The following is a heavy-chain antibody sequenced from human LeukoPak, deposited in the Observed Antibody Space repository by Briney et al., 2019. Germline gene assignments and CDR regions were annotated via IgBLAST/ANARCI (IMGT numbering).Heavy chain of an antibody. V-gene: IGHV3-21*01. Sequence: GGSLRLSCAASGFTFSSYSMNWVRQAPGKGLEWVSSISSSSSYIYYADSVKGRFTISRDNAKNSLYLQMSSLRAEDTAVYYCARAPYYGDYVFDYWGQGTLVTVSS. CDR3: ARAPYYGDYVFDY. J-gene: IGHJ4*02. CDR2: ISSSSSYI. CDR1: GFTFSSYS. D-gene: IGHD4-17*01.